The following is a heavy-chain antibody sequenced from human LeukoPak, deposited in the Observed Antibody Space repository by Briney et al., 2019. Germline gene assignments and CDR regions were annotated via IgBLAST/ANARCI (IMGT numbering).Heavy chain of an antibody. Sequence: GGSLRLSCAASGVTFSSYGTSWVRQAPGKGLEWVSAISGSGGSTYYADSVKGRFTISRDNSKNTLYLQMNSLRAEDTVVYYCAKARPGVTATDFDYWGQGTLVTVSS. CDR1: GVTFSSYG. CDR3: AKARPGVTATDFDY. J-gene: IGHJ4*02. D-gene: IGHD2-21*02. V-gene: IGHV3-23*01. CDR2: ISGSGGST.